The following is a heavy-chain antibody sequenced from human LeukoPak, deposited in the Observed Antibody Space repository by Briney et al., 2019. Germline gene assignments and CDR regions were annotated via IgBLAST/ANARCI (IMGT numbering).Heavy chain of an antibody. CDR2: MNPNSGNT. Sequence: ASVKVSCKASGYTFTNYDINWVRQATGQGLEWMGWMNPNSGNTGYAQKFQGRVTITADKSTSTAYMELSSLRSEDTAVYYCARGYREMATIGFDPWGQGTLVTVSS. J-gene: IGHJ5*02. CDR1: GYTFTNYD. D-gene: IGHD5-24*01. CDR3: ARGYREMATIGFDP. V-gene: IGHV1-8*01.